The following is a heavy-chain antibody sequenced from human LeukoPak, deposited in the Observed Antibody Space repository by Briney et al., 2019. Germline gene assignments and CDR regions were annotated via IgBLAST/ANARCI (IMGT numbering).Heavy chain of an antibody. J-gene: IGHJ4*02. V-gene: IGHV3-48*04. CDR3: ARIAVTYTFDY. Sequence: GGSLRLSCAASGFTFSSYSMNWVRQAPGKGLEWFSYISSSSSTIYYADSVKGRFTISRDNAKNSLYLQMNSLRAEDTAVYYCARIAVTYTFDYWGQGTLVTVSS. CDR2: ISSSSSTI. D-gene: IGHD4-17*01. CDR1: GFTFSSYS.